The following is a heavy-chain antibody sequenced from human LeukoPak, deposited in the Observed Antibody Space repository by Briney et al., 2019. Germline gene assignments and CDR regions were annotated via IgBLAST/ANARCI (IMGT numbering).Heavy chain of an antibody. CDR2: ISSSGSTI. CDR1: GFTFSDYY. CDR3: ARRGYYGSGSYSP. Sequence: PGGSLRLSCAASGFTFSDYYMSWIRQAPGKGLEWVSYISSSGSTIYYADSVKGRSTISRDNAKNSLYLRMNSLRAEDTAVYYCARRGYYGSGSYSPWGQGTLVTVSS. V-gene: IGHV3-11*01. D-gene: IGHD3-10*01. J-gene: IGHJ4*02.